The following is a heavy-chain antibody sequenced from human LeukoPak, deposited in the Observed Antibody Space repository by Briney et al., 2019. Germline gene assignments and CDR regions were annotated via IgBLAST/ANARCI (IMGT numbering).Heavy chain of an antibody. V-gene: IGHV4-34*01. J-gene: IGHJ4*02. CDR2: INHSGST. CDR1: GGSFSGYY. D-gene: IGHD5-18*01. Sequence: SETLSLTCAVYGGSFSGYYWSWIRQPPGKGLEWIGEINHSGSTNYNPSLKSRVTISVDTSKNQFSLKLSSVTAADTAVYYCARRRGYSYGPLDYWAREPWSPSPQ. CDR3: ARRRGYSYGPLDY.